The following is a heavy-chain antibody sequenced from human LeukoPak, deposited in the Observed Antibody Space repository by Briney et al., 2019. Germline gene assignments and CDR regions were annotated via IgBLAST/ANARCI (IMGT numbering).Heavy chain of an antibody. CDR1: GFTFDDYA. Sequence: PGKSLRLSCAASGFTFDDYAMHWVRQAPGKGLEWVSGISWNSGSIGYADSVKGRFTISRDNAKNSLYLQMNSLRAEDTAVYYCAKDNPIEEVPGLGPGQWGQGTLVTVSS. CDR2: ISWNSGSI. J-gene: IGHJ4*02. D-gene: IGHD2-2*01. V-gene: IGHV3-9*01. CDR3: AKDNPIEEVPGLGPGQ.